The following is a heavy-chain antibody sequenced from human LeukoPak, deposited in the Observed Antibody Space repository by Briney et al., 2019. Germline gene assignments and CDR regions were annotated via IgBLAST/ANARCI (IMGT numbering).Heavy chain of an antibody. CDR1: GYTFTGYY. Sequence: ASVKVSCKASGYTFTGYYMHWVRQAPGQGLEWMGWISANNGNTNYAQKLQGRVTMTTDTSTSTAYMELRSLRSDDTALYYCAKDHLSYYDSSGPFDYWGQGTLVTVSS. V-gene: IGHV1-18*04. D-gene: IGHD3-22*01. CDR2: ISANNGNT. CDR3: AKDHLSYYDSSGPFDY. J-gene: IGHJ4*02.